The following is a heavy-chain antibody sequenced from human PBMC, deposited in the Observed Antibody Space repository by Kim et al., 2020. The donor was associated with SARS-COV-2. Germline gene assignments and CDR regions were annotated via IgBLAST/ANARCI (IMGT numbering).Heavy chain of an antibody. Sequence: SETLSLTCTVSGGSISSYYWSWIWQPQGKGLEWIGFIYYSGSTNNNPTPKSRGTISVSMYTNQIPLTLSSVTAADAAASYYYSTGDSFDSSGYYRRYWY. CDR1: GGSISSYY. CDR2: IYYSGST. V-gene: IGHV4-59*08. J-gene: IGHJ2*01. D-gene: IGHD3-22*01. CDR3: YSTGDSFDSSGYYRRYWY.